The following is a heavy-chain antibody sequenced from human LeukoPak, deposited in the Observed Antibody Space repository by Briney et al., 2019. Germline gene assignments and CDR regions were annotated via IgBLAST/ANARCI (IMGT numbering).Heavy chain of an antibody. J-gene: IGHJ4*02. CDR3: ARVHTRDSAAGTYHYFDY. CDR1: GYTFTNYE. CDR2: IIPIFGTA. V-gene: IGHV1-69*06. Sequence: ASVKVSCKTSGYTFTNYEITWVRQAPGQGLEWMGGIIPIFGTANYAQKFQGRVTITADKSTSTAYMELSSLRSEDTAVYYCARVHTRDSAAGTYHYFDYWGQGTLVTVSS. D-gene: IGHD6-13*01.